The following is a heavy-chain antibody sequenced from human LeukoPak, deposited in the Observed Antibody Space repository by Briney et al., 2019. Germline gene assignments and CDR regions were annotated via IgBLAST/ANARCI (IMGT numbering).Heavy chain of an antibody. D-gene: IGHD2-2*02. CDR1: GFTFSSYG. J-gene: IGHJ4*02. V-gene: IGHV3-33*01. CDR3: ARTWVSYCSSTSCYIGFNY. Sequence: PGGSLRLSCAASGFTFSSYGMHWVRQAPGKGLEWVAVIWYDGNTKYYADSVKGRFTISRDNSKNTLYLQMNSMRAEDTAVYYCARTWVSYCSSTSCYIGFNYWGQGTLVTVSS. CDR2: IWYDGNTK.